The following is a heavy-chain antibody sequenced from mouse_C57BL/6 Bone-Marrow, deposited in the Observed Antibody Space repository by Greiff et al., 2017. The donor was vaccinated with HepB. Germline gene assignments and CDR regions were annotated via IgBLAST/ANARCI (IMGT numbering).Heavy chain of an antibody. CDR3: AKRGGLLGDWYFDV. J-gene: IGHJ1*03. D-gene: IGHD2-3*01. CDR2: IWRGGST. V-gene: IGHV2-5*01. CDR1: GFSLTSYG. Sequence: QVQLKESGPGLVQPSQSLSITCTVSGFSLTSYGVHWVRQSPGKGLEWLGVIWRGGSTDYNAAFMSRLSITKDNSKSQVFFKMNSLQADDTAIYYWAKRGGLLGDWYFDVWGTGTTVTVSS.